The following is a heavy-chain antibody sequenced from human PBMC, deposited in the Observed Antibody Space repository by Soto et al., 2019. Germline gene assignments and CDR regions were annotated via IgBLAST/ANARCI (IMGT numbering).Heavy chain of an antibody. Sequence: SVKVSCKASGGTFSSYAISWVRQAPGQGLEWMGGIIPIFGTANYAQKFQGRVTITADKSTSTAYMELSSLRSEDTAVYYCARGRGSIAARPYWFDPWGQGTLVTVSS. CDR3: ARGRGSIAARPYWFDP. CDR2: IIPIFGTA. D-gene: IGHD6-6*01. V-gene: IGHV1-69*06. J-gene: IGHJ5*02. CDR1: GGTFSSYA.